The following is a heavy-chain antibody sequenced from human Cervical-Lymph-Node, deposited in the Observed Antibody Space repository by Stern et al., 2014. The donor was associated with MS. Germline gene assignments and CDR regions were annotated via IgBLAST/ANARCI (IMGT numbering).Heavy chain of an antibody. J-gene: IGHJ4*02. Sequence: QLQLQESGPGLVKPSETLSLTCTVSGGSTSNTNYYWGWIRQPPGKGLEWIASISHRGRPSSTPSIKIRLTISIDTSKNQSSRKLISVTAADTAVYYCASLNGSGSYPDYWGQGTLVIVSS. CDR1: GGSTSNTNYY. CDR2: ISHRGRP. D-gene: IGHD3-10*01. V-gene: IGHV4-39*01. CDR3: ASLNGSGSYPDY.